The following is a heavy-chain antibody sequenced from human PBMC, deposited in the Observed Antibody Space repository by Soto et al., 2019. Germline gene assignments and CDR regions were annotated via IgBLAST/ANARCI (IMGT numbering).Heavy chain of an antibody. D-gene: IGHD2-2*01. CDR2: IYYSGST. CDR3: ARDRDCSSTSCTYMDV. J-gene: IGHJ6*03. Sequence: QVQLQESGPGLVKPSQTLSLTCTVSGGSISSGGYYWSWIRQHPGKGLEWIGYIYYSGSTYYNPSRKSRVTISVDTSKNQFSLKLSSVTAADTAVYYCARDRDCSSTSCTYMDVRGKGTTVTVSS. V-gene: IGHV4-31*03. CDR1: GGSISSGGYY.